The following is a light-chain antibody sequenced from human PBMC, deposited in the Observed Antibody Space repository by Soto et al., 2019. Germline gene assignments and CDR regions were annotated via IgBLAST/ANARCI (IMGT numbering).Light chain of an antibody. CDR3: PLHKSYVWT. CDR1: QTVRTY. CDR2: AAS. V-gene: IGKV1-17*01. J-gene: IGKJ1*01. Sequence: DIQMTQSPASLSASVEHIVTITCRASQTVRTYLNWYQQKPGKAPKLLIYAASNLQSGVPSRFSGSGSGTEFTLTITSLQPEDFATYYCPLHKSYVWTFGQGTKVDI.